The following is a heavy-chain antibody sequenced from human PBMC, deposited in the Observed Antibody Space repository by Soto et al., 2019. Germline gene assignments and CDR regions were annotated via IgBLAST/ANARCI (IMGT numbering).Heavy chain of an antibody. CDR2: IFSSGST. D-gene: IGHD3-3*02. Sequence: SETLSLTCTVSGGSINTFYWSWVRKPAGKGLEWIGRIFSSGSTSFNPSLESRVALSVDTSKNHFYLNLSPVTAAATAASYCAREGAYGAYIFANVIQVWPVDFWGQGALVTVSS. CDR1: GGSINTFY. J-gene: IGHJ4*02. CDR3: AREGAYGAYIFANVIQVWPVDF. V-gene: IGHV4-4*07.